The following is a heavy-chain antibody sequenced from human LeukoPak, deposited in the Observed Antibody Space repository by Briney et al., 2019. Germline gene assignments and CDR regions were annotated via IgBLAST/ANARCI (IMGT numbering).Heavy chain of an antibody. Sequence: GGSLRLSCAASGFTFSDYYMSWMRQAPGEGLEWVSYISSSSSYTNYADSVKGRFTISRDNAKNSLYLQMNSLRAEDTAVYYCARVIPVAGQGDYYFDYWGQGTLVTVSS. CDR3: ARVIPVAGQGDYYFDY. J-gene: IGHJ4*02. CDR2: ISSSSSYT. V-gene: IGHV3-11*06. CDR1: GFTFSDYY. D-gene: IGHD6-19*01.